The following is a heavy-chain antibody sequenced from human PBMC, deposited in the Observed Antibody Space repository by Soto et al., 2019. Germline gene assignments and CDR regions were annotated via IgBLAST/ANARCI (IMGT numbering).Heavy chain of an antibody. CDR3: AKGPAIVLVPAAMNYYYGMDV. J-gene: IGHJ6*02. Sequence: SETLSLTCTVSGGSISSYYWSWIRQPPGKGLEWIGYVHDSWGSHYNPSIKSRVAISLDTSKSQFSLKLTSVTATDTAVYYCAKGPAIVLVPAAMNYYYGMDVWGQGTTVTVSS. CDR1: GGSISSYY. CDR2: VHDSWGS. V-gene: IGHV4-59*08. D-gene: IGHD2-2*01.